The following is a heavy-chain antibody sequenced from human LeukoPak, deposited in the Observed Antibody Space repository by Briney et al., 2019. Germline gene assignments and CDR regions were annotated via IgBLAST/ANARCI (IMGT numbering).Heavy chain of an antibody. CDR2: IYYSGST. D-gene: IGHD3-10*01. CDR1: GGSISSGGYY. Sequence: SETLSLTCTVSGGSISSGGYYWSWIRQHPGKGLEWIGYIYYSGSTCYNPSLKSRVTLSVDTSKNQFSLKLSSVTAADTAVYYCARTNYGSGTNDDYWGQGTLVTVSS. V-gene: IGHV4-31*03. J-gene: IGHJ4*02. CDR3: ARTNYGSGTNDDY.